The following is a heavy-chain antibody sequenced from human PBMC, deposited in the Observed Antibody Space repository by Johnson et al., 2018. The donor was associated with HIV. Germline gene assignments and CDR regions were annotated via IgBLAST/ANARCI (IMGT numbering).Heavy chain of an antibody. CDR3: AREEGTDILTRGDAFDI. CDR2: ISWNSGTI. V-gene: IGHV3-9*01. J-gene: IGHJ3*02. Sequence: VRLVESGGGLVQPGRSLRLSCAASGFTFDDYAMHWVRQVPGKGLEWISGISWNSGTIGYADSVKGRFTISRDNSKNTLYLQMNSLRAEDTAVYYCAREEGTDILTRGDAFDIWGQGTMVTVSS. CDR1: GFTFDDYA. D-gene: IGHD3-9*01.